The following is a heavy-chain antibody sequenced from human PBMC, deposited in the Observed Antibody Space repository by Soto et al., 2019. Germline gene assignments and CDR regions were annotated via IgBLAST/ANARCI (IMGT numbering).Heavy chain of an antibody. J-gene: IGHJ4*02. D-gene: IGHD1-26*01. V-gene: IGHV3-15*07. Sequence: EVQLVESGGGLVKPGGSLRLSCAASGFTFNNAWMNWVRQAPGTGLEWVGRIKSKADGGTTDYAAPVKGRITISRADSNNTLYLQMNSLRTEDTAVYYCTTDPEKWQLCLGYWGQGTLVTVSS. CDR1: GFTFNNAW. CDR3: TTDPEKWQLCLGY. CDR2: IKSKADGGTT.